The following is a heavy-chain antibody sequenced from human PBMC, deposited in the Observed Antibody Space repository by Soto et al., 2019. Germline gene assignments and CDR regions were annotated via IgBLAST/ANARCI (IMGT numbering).Heavy chain of an antibody. J-gene: IGHJ3*02. CDR2: IYYSGST. CDR3: ARRDYGTDAFDI. V-gene: IGHV4-39*01. Sequence: SETLSLTCTVSGGSISSSSYYWGCIRQPPGKGLEWIGSIYYSGSTYYNPSLKSRVTISVDTSKNQFSLKLSSVTAADTAVYYCARRDYGTDAFDIWGQGTMVTVSS. CDR1: GGSISSSSYY. D-gene: IGHD4-17*01.